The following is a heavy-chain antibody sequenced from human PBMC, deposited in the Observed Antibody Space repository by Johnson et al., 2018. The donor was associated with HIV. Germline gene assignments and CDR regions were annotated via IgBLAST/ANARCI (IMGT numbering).Heavy chain of an antibody. CDR2: ISYDGSNK. CDR1: GFTFSSYA. CDR3: ARGPFYPYYNFCSGYVDAFDI. V-gene: IGHV3-30-3*01. J-gene: IGHJ3*02. D-gene: IGHD3-3*01. Sequence: QVQLVESGGGVVQPGRSLRLSCAASGFTFSSYAIHWVRQAPGKGLEWVAVISYDGSNKYYADSVKGRFTISRDNSKNTQYLQMNSLRAEDTAVFYCARGPFYPYYNFCSGYVDAFDIWGQGTMVTVSS.